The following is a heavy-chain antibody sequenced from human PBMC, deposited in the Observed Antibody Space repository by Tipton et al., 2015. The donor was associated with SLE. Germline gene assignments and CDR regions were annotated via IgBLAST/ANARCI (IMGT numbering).Heavy chain of an antibody. D-gene: IGHD3-10*01. V-gene: IGHV4-31*03. J-gene: IGHJ4*02. Sequence: TLSLTCTVSGGSISSGGHYWTWIRQHPGKGLEWIGYIYHDGTPYYSPSFKSRVTISVDRSQNQFSLRLRSVPAADTAVYYCAGITDYYGPVDYWGLGTLVTVSS. CDR3: AGITDYYGPVDY. CDR1: GGSISSGGHY. CDR2: IYHDGTP.